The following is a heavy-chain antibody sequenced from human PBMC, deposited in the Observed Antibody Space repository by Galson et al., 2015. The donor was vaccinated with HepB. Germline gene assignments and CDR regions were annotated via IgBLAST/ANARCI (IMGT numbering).Heavy chain of an antibody. D-gene: IGHD6-19*01. CDR2: ISYDGSNK. V-gene: IGHV3-30*04. Sequence: SLRLSCAASGFTFSSYAMHWVRQAPGKGLEWVAVISYDGSNKYYADSVKGRFTISRDNSKNTLYLQMNSLGAEDTAVYYCAKVGSSGWLNWFDPWGQGTLVTVSS. J-gene: IGHJ5*02. CDR1: GFTFSSYA. CDR3: AKVGSSGWLNWFDP.